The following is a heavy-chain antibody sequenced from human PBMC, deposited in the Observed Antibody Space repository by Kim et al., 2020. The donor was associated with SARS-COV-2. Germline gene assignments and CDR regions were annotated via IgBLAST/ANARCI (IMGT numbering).Heavy chain of an antibody. CDR2: IGTAGDT. D-gene: IGHD6-19*01. CDR1: GFTFSSYD. Sequence: GGSLRLSCAASGFTFSSYDMHWVRQATGKGLEWVSAIGTAGDTYYPGSVKGRFTISRENAKNSLYLQMNSLRAGDTAVYYCARGTVAGGMWGFYYYYGMDVWGQGTTVTVSS. V-gene: IGHV3-13*01. CDR3: ARGTVAGGMWGFYYYYGMDV. J-gene: IGHJ6*02.